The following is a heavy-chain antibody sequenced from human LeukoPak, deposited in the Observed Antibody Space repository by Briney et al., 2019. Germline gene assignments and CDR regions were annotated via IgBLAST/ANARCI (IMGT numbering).Heavy chain of an antibody. D-gene: IGHD3-3*01. CDR3: ARWNDFWSGYYFDY. CDR2: ISSSSSYI. V-gene: IGHV3-21*01. CDR1: GFTFSSYS. Sequence: GGSLRLSCAASGFTFSSYSMNWVRQAPGKGLEWVSSISSSSSYIYYADSVKGRFTISRDNAENSLYLQMNSLRAEDTAVYYCARWNDFWSGYYFDYWGQGTLVTVSS. J-gene: IGHJ4*02.